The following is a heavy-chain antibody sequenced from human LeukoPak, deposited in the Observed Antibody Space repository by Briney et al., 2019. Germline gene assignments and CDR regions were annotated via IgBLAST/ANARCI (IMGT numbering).Heavy chain of an antibody. J-gene: IGHJ4*02. CDR1: GCSISSYY. CDR3: ASADYDDYYIDF. CDR2: IYYSGMT. V-gene: IGHV4-59*01. D-gene: IGHD4-17*01. Sequence: PSETLSLTCTASGCSISSYYWRWIRQPPGKGLEWIGYIYYSGMTNYNPSLKSRVTISLDTSKNQFSLKLSSVTAADTAVYYCASADYDDYYIDFWGQGTLVTVSS.